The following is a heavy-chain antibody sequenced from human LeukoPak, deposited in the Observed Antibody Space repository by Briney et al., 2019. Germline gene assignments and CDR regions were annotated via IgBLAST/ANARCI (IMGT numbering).Heavy chain of an antibody. Sequence: PGGSLRLSCAASGFTFSDYYMSWIRQAPGKGLEWVSYISSSGSTIYYADSVKGRFTISRDNAKNSLHLQMNSLRAEDTAVYYCAKDIVLAVDYYQYGMDVWGQGTTVTVSS. D-gene: IGHD6-19*01. CDR1: GFTFSDYY. CDR3: AKDIVLAVDYYQYGMDV. J-gene: IGHJ6*02. V-gene: IGHV3-11*01. CDR2: ISSSGSTI.